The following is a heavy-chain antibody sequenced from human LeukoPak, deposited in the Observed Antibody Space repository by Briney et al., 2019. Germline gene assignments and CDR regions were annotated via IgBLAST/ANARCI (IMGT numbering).Heavy chain of an antibody. CDR2: INHSGST. J-gene: IGHJ4*02. Sequence: SETLSLTCAVYGGSFSGYYWSWIRQPPGKGLEWIGEINHSGSTNCNPSLKSRVTISVDTSKNQFSLKLSSVTAADTAVYYCARAVSVGVPAAILDYWGQGTLVTVSS. CDR3: ARAVSVGVPAAILDY. V-gene: IGHV4-34*01. CDR1: GGSFSGYY. D-gene: IGHD2-2*02.